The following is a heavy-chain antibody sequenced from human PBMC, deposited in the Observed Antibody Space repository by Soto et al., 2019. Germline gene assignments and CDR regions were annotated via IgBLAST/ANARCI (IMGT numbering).Heavy chain of an antibody. CDR3: ARDQSYYYYGMDV. J-gene: IGHJ6*02. CDR2: IYSGGST. Sequence: EVQLVESGGGLIQPGGSLRLSCAASGFTVSSNYMSWVRQAPGKGLEWVSVIYSGGSTYYADSVKGRFTISRDNSKNTLYLQMNSLRVEDTAVYYCARDQSYYYYGMDVWGQGTTVTVSS. V-gene: IGHV3-53*01. CDR1: GFTVSSNY.